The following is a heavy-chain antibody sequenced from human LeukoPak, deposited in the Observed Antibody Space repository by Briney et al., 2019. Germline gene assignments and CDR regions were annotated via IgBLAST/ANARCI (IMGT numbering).Heavy chain of an antibody. D-gene: IGHD3-10*01. V-gene: IGHV3-33*01. J-gene: IGHJ1*01. CDR2: IWYDGSNK. CDR3: ARGIDYYGSGGYPLHFQH. CDR1: GFTFSSYG. Sequence: GGSLRLSCAASGFTFSSYGMHWVRQAPGKGLEWVAVIWYDGSNKYYADSVKGRFTISRDNSKNTLYLQMNSLRAEDTAVYYCARGIDYYGSGGYPLHFQHWGQGTLVTVSS.